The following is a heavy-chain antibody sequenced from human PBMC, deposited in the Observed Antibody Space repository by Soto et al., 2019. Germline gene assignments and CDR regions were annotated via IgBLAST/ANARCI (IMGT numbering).Heavy chain of an antibody. J-gene: IGHJ5*02. Sequence: GESLKISCKGSGYSFTSYWIGWVRQMPGKGLEWMGIIYPGDSDTRYSPSFQGQVTISADKSISTAYLQWSSLKTSDTAMYYCARARVLPAGTTWFDTWGQGTLVTVSS. CDR2: IYPGDSDT. CDR1: GYSFTSYW. CDR3: ARARVLPAGTTWFDT. V-gene: IGHV5-51*01. D-gene: IGHD2-2*01.